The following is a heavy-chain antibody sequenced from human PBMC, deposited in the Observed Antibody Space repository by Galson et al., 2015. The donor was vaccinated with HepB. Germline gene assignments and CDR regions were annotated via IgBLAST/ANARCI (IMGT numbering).Heavy chain of an antibody. CDR2: ISVTSSPI. CDR3: ARDRDYRFDY. CDR1: GFTFSDYY. J-gene: IGHJ4*02. D-gene: IGHD3-16*02. Sequence: SLRLSCAASGFTFSDYYMNWIRQAPEKGLEWIAFISVTSSPIYYADSVRGRFIISRDNAKNSLFLEMNSLTADDTATYYCARDRDYRFDYWGQGTLVTVSS. V-gene: IGHV3-11*01.